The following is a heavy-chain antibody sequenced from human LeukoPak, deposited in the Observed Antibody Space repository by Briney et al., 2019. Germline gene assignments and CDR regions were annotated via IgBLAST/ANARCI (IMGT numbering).Heavy chain of an antibody. Sequence: PPETLSLTCTVSGGSISTYYWTWLRQPPGKGLEWIGYNSYSGNTNYNPSLRSRVSISVDMSMSQFSLKLTSVTAADTAVYYCARAGSGWSFDYWGQGTLVTVSS. CDR1: GGSISTYY. CDR2: NSYSGNT. V-gene: IGHV4-59*01. CDR3: ARAGSGWSFDY. J-gene: IGHJ4*02. D-gene: IGHD6-19*01.